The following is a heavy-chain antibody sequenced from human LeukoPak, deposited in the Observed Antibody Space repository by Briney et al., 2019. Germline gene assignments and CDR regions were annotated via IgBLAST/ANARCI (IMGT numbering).Heavy chain of an antibody. Sequence: HPGGSLRLSCAASGFTFSSYAMSWVRQAPGKGLEWVSAISGSGGSTYYADSVKGRFTISRDNSKNTLYLQMNSLRAEDTAVYYCAKVDCSSTSCYEPPVYWGQGTLVTVSS. CDR3: AKVDCSSTSCYEPPVY. CDR2: ISGSGGST. D-gene: IGHD2-2*01. V-gene: IGHV3-23*01. CDR1: GFTFSSYA. J-gene: IGHJ4*02.